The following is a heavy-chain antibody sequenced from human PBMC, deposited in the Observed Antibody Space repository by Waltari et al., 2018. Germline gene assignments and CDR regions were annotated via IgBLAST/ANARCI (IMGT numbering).Heavy chain of an antibody. CDR1: GDSVSSNSAA. CDR2: TYYRSKWYN. D-gene: IGHD3-9*01. Sequence: QVQLQQSGPGLVKPSQTLSLTCAISGDSVSSNSAAWNWIRQSPSRGLEWLGMTYYRSKWYNDYAVSVKSRITINPDTAKNQFSLQLNSVTPEDTAVYYCARECYDILTGYSIPWYMDVWGKGTTVTVSS. CDR3: ARECYDILTGYSIPWYMDV. J-gene: IGHJ6*03. V-gene: IGHV6-1*01.